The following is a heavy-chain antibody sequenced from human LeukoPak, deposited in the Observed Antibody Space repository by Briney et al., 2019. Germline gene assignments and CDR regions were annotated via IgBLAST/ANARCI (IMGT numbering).Heavy chain of an antibody. V-gene: IGHV3-48*03. CDR1: GFTFSSYE. CDR3: ARSYGLVDY. D-gene: IGHD3-10*01. CDR2: ISSSGSTI. Sequence: GGSLRLSCAASGFTFSSYEMNWVRQAPGKGLEWVSYISSSGSTIYYADSVKGRFTISRDNAKKSLYLQMNSLRAEDTAVYYCARSYGLVDYWGQGTLVTVSS. J-gene: IGHJ4*02.